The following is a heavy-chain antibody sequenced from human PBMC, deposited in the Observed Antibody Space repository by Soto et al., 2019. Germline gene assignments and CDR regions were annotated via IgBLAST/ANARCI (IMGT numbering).Heavy chain of an antibody. CDR1: GGSITSGGFY. CDR2: IYNSGGN. Sequence: QVQLQESGPGLVKPSQTLSLTCTVSGGSITSGGFYWSCIRQHPGKGLEGIGYIYNSGGNTYNPSLRSRVTISVNTSQSPYSLNLNSVTAADPNVYYCSRGDYDWLNFVYGGQGNLVTVS. V-gene: IGHV4-31*02. J-gene: IGHJ4*02. CDR3: SRGDYDWLNFVY. D-gene: IGHD5-12*01.